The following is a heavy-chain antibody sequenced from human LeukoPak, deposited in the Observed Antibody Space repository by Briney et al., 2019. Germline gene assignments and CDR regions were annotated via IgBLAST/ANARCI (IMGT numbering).Heavy chain of an antibody. D-gene: IGHD2-21*01. CDR2: ISTSGGTI. CDR1: GFTFSVHA. J-gene: IGHJ4*02. CDR3: ARHIPFDC. V-gene: IGHV3-48*01. Sequence: PGGSLRLSCAASGFTFSVHAMSWVRQAPEKGLEWVSYISTSGGTIYYADSVKGRFTISRDNAKNSLYLQMDSLRAEDTAVYYCARHIPFDCWGQGTLVTVSS.